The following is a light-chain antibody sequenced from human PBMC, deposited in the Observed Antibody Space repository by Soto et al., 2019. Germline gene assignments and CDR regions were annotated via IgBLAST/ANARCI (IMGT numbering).Light chain of an antibody. V-gene: IGKV3-20*01. Sequence: EIVLTQSPGTLSLSPGDRAALSCRTTQILNCGSLAWYQVKPGQAPRLLMYDSSSRSAGVPNRFSGSGSGTDFTITISRLETEDFAVYDCPLYGRSQELTFGGGTKVEIK. J-gene: IGKJ4*01. CDR1: QILNCGS. CDR3: PLYGRSQELT. CDR2: DSS.